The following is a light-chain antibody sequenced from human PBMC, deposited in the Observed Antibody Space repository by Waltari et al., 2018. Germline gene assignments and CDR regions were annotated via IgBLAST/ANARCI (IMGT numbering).Light chain of an antibody. J-gene: IGKJ5*01. V-gene: IGKV3-15*01. CDR2: GVS. CDR1: QSFRSN. Sequence: EIVMTQSPATLSVSPGERATLSCRASQSFRSNYLAWYQQKPCQAPRRLIYGVSTRATGIPARFSGSGFGTEFTLTISSVQAEDFAVYYCQQYDNWPPLTFGQGTRLEIK. CDR3: QQYDNWPPLT.